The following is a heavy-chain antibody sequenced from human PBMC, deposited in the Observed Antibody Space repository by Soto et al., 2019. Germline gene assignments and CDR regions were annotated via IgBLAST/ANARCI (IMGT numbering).Heavy chain of an antibody. J-gene: IGHJ4*02. CDR1: GFPFTNYW. CDR3: ACWGHIVPVAPSDFDR. V-gene: IGHV3-74*01. Sequence: GGSLRLSFAASGFPFTNYWMKWVRQTPGKGLMWVSRISPDGSDVGYADSVEGRFTVSRDNAKNTLYLQMHSLRAEDTAMYYCACWGHIVPVAPSDFDRWGQGTLVTVSS. CDR2: ISPDGSDV. D-gene: IGHD2-8*02.